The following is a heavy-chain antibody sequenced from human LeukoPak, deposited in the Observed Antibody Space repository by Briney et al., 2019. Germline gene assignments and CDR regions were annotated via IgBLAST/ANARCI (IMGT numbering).Heavy chain of an antibody. CDR3: ASTTHYYDSSGYYYRETFDY. Sequence: PSETLSLTCTVSGGSISSYYWSWIRQPPGKGLEWIGYIYYSGSTNYNPSLKSRVTISVDTSKNQFSLKLSSVTAADTAVYYCASTTHYYDSSGYYYRETFDYWGQGTLVTVSS. D-gene: IGHD3-22*01. CDR1: GGSISSYY. J-gene: IGHJ4*02. V-gene: IGHV4-59*01. CDR2: IYYSGST.